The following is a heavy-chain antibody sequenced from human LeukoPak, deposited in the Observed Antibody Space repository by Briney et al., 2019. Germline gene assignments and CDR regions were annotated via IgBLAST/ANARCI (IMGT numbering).Heavy chain of an antibody. D-gene: IGHD6-13*01. V-gene: IGHV4-39*07. J-gene: IGHJ5*02. Sequence: PSETLSLTCTVSGGSISSSSYYWGWIRQPPGKGLEWIGSIYYSGSTYYNPSLKSRVTISVDTSKNQFSLKLSSVTAADTAVYYCATLLIAAAGKGWFDPWGQGTLVTVSS. CDR1: GGSISSSSYY. CDR3: ATLLIAAAGKGWFDP. CDR2: IYYSGST.